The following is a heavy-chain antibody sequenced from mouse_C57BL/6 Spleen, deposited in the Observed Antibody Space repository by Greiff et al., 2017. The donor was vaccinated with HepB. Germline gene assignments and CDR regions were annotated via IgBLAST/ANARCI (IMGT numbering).Heavy chain of an antibody. D-gene: IGHD4-1*01. V-gene: IGHV1-61*01. CDR2: IYPSDSEN. J-gene: IGHJ4*01. CDR1: GYTFTSYW. CDR3: AREPFPGTGDAMDY. Sequence: QVQLQQPGAELVRPGSSVKLSCKASGYTFTSYWMDWVKQRPGQGLEWIGNIYPSDSENHYNQKFKDKATLTVDKSSSTAYMQLSSLTSEDSAVYYCAREPFPGTGDAMDYWGQGTSVTVSP.